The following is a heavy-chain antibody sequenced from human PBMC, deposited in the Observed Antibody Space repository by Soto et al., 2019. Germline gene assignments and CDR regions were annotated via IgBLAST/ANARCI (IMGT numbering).Heavy chain of an antibody. D-gene: IGHD4-17*01. CDR2: ISSSSSTI. J-gene: IGHJ6*02. CDR1: GFTFSSYS. CDR3: ACLSTVSNYGMDV. Sequence: PGGSLRLSCAASGFTFSSYSMNWVRQAPGKGLEWVSYISSSSSTIDYADSAKGRFTISRDNAKNSLYLQMNSLRDEDTAVYYCACLSTVSNYGMDVWRPGTTVTVFS. V-gene: IGHV3-48*02.